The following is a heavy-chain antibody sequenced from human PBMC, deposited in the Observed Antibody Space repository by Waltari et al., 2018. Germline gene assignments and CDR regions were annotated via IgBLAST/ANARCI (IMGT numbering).Heavy chain of an antibody. Sequence: EEQLLESGGGLVQPGDSLRLSCAGSGFRFSNFWMNWVRQAPGKGLVWFEVSSFYGTGVNFADYVKSRFTISRDNAKNTVYLQMKRLGVEDTAFYYCARLAPRTHRSPVPVRHYYYGMDVWGQGTTVTVSS. V-gene: IGHV3-74*01. J-gene: IGHJ6*02. CDR1: GFRFSNFW. D-gene: IGHD3-10*01. CDR3: ARLAPRTHRSPVPVRHYYYGMDV. CDR2: SSFYGTGV.